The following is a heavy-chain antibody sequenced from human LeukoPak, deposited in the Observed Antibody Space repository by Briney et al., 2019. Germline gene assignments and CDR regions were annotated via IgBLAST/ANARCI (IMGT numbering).Heavy chain of an antibody. CDR3: AKSYSSSWPRMYYFDY. CDR2: VSGSGGST. Sequence: GGSLRLSCADSGFTFSSYAMSWVRQAPGKGLEWVSAVSGSGGSTYYADSVKGRFTISRDNSKNTLYLQMNSLRAEDTAVYYCAKSYSSSWPRMYYFDYWGQGTLVTVSS. J-gene: IGHJ4*02. D-gene: IGHD6-13*01. V-gene: IGHV3-23*01. CDR1: GFTFSSYA.